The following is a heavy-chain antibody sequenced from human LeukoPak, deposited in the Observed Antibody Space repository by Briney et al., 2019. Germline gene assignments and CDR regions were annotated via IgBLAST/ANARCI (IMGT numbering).Heavy chain of an antibody. V-gene: IGHV3-23*01. Sequence: GGSLRLSCAASGFTFSTYGMSWVRQAPGSGLEWVSAISASGGSTYNADSVKGRFTISRDNAKNSLYLQMNSLRAEDTAVYYCARDRLHYGEYEKTFDYWGQGTLVSVSS. CDR2: ISASGGST. CDR1: GFTFSTYG. J-gene: IGHJ4*02. D-gene: IGHD4-17*01. CDR3: ARDRLHYGEYEKTFDY.